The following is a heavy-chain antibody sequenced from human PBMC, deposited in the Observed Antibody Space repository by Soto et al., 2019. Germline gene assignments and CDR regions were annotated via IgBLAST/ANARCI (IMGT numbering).Heavy chain of an antibody. CDR1: GYTFTGYY. J-gene: IGHJ6*02. CDR3: ASSIAAREWNYYGMDV. D-gene: IGHD6-6*01. CDR2: INPNSGGT. Sequence: ASVKVSCKASGYTFTGYYIHWVRQAPGQGLEWMGWINPNSGGTNYAQKFQGWVTMTRDTSISTAYMELSRLRSDDTAVYYCASSIAAREWNYYGMDVWGQGTTVTVSS. V-gene: IGHV1-2*04.